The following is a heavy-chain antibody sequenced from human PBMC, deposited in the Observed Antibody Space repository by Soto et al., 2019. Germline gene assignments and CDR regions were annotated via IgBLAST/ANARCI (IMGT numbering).Heavy chain of an antibody. J-gene: IGHJ5*02. CDR2: INAGNGNT. V-gene: IGHV1-3*01. D-gene: IGHD2-21*02. Sequence: QVQLVQSGAEVKKPGASVKVSCKASGYTFTSYAMHWVRQAPGQRLEWMGWINAGNGNTKYSQKFQGRVTITRDTSASTAYRELSSLRSEDTAVYYCAREIFCGGDCYSGWFDPWGQGTLVTVSS. CDR1: GYTFTSYA. CDR3: AREIFCGGDCYSGWFDP.